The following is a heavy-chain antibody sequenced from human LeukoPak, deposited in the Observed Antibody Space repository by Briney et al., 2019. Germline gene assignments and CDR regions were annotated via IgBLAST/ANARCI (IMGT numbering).Heavy chain of an antibody. CDR1: GGSISSGSYY. V-gene: IGHV4-61*02. J-gene: IGHJ1*01. CDR2: IYTSGST. Sequence: PSETLSLTSTFSGGSISSGSYYWSWVREPAGKGLEWIGRIYTSGSTNYNPSLKSRVTISVDTSKNQFSLKLSSVTAADTAVYYCARAPHSTNYEYFQHWGQGTLVTVSS. CDR3: ARAPHSTNYEYFQH. D-gene: IGHD1-7*01.